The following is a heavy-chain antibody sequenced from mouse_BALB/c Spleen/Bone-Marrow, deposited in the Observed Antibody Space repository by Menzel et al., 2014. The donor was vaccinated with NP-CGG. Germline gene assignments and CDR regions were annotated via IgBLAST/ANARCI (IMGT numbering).Heavy chain of an antibody. V-gene: IGHV14-3*02. Sequence: EVMLVESGAELVKPGASVKLSCTASGFNIKDTYMHWVKQRPEQGLEWIGRIDPANGNTKYDPKFQGKATITADTSSKTAYLQLSSLTSEDTAVYYCARRDLFSYWGQGTLVTVSA. J-gene: IGHJ3*01. CDR3: ARRDLFSY. CDR2: IDPANGNT. CDR1: GFNIKDTY. D-gene: IGHD3-3*01.